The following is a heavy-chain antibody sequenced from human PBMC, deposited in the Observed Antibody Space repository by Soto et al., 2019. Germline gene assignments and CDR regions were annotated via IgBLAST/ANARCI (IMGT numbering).Heavy chain of an antibody. CDR2: INPSGGST. CDR1: GYTFTSYY. Sequence: VKVSCKASGYTFTSYYMHWVRQAPGQGLEWMGIINPSGGSTSYAQKFQGRVTITADESTSTAYMELSSLRSEDTAVYYCAGGGYSYGYFYYVMDVWGQGTTVTVSS. V-gene: IGHV1-46*01. D-gene: IGHD5-18*01. J-gene: IGHJ6*02. CDR3: AGGGYSYGYFYYVMDV.